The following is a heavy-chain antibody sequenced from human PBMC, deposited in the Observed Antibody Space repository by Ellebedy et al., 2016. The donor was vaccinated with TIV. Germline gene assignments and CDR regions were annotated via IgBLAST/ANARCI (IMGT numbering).Heavy chain of an antibody. CDR2: ISYDGSNK. V-gene: IGHV3-30*03. Sequence: PGGSLRLSCAASGFTFSSYGMHWVRQAPGKGLEWVAVISYDGSNKYYADSVKGRFTISRDNSKNTLYLQMNSLRAEDTAVYYCARGPVPAANFDYWGQGTLVTVSS. CDR1: GFTFSSYG. D-gene: IGHD2-2*01. J-gene: IGHJ4*02. CDR3: ARGPVPAANFDY.